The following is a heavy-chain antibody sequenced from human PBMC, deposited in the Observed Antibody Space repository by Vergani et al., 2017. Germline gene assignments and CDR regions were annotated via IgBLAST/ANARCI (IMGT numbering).Heavy chain of an antibody. CDR1: GFTFSTYA. Sequence: EVQLLESGGSLKQPGGSVRLSCAASGFTFSTYAMHWVRQAPGKGLEWVSALTGGGGSTYYADSFKGRFIISRDNSRDTLYLQMNGLRPEDTATYYCVKDAGSYENFFDSWGQGTLVTVSS. D-gene: IGHD1-26*01. J-gene: IGHJ4*02. CDR2: LTGGGGST. V-gene: IGHV3-23*01. CDR3: VKDAGSYENFFDS.